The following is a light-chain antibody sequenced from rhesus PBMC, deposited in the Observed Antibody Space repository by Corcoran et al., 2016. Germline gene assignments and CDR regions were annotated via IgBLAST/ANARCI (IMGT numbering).Light chain of an antibody. Sequence: QSALTQQPTVSGAPGQTVTISCTGTISNIGTYDAHWYQQVPGEAPKVLIYENYKRPSGTSDRFSGFTSGTSASLTITGLQTEDEAIYYCQSFDKSLNAVFGGGTRLTV. CDR1: ISNIGTYD. CDR3: QSFDKSLNAV. J-gene: IGLJ2*01. V-gene: IGLV1-64*01. CDR2: ENY.